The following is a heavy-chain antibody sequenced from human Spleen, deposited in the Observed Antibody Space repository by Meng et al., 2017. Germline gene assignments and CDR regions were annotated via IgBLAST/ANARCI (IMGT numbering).Heavy chain of an antibody. CDR2: IKRNSDGGTI. V-gene: IGHV3-15*01. CDR1: GFTFSSYA. J-gene: IGHJ4*02. D-gene: IGHD6-13*01. CDR3: ATGAAAADH. Sequence: GESLKISCAASGFTFSSYAMSWVRQAPGKGLEWAGRIKRNSDGGTIDYAAPVKGRFTISRDDSKNTLYLQMDSLITEDTAVYFCATGAAAADHWGQGTLVTVLL.